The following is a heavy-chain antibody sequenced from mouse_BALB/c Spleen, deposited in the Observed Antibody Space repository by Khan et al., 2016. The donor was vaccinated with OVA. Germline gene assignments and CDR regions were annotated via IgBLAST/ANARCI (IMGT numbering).Heavy chain of an antibody. V-gene: IGHV1-4*01. J-gene: IGHJ2*01. CDR3: ARKSTRASY. CDR1: GYTFTSYT. Sequence: QVQLQQSGAELAKPGASVKMSCKASGYTFTSYTMHWVKQRPGQGLEWIGYINPSSGYTKYNQKFKDKATLTADKSSSTAYMQLSRLTSEDSAVYYCARKSTRASYWGQGTTLTVSS. D-gene: IGHD3-1*01. CDR2: INPSSGYT.